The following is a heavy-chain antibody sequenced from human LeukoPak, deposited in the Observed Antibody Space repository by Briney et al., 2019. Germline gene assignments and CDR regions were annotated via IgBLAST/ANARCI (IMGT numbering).Heavy chain of an antibody. Sequence: SETLFLTCTVSGGSISTYYWNWIRQPPGKGLEWIGYIYYRGSTNYNPSLKSRVTISVDTSKNQFSLKLNSVTAADTAVYYCARSGGYSSSWSLWGQGTLVTVSS. CDR3: ARSGGYSSSWSL. J-gene: IGHJ4*02. CDR1: GGSISTYY. V-gene: IGHV4-59*01. D-gene: IGHD6-13*01. CDR2: IYYRGST.